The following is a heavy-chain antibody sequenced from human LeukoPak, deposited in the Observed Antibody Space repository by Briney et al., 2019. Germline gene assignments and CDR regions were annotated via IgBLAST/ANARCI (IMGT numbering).Heavy chain of an antibody. CDR2: IRGKPYGYAT. Sequence: PGGSLRLSCAAPGFIFRDSAFHWVRQAAGKGLEWVGRIRGKPYGYATAYAASVKGRFTVSRDDSQNMAYLQMDSLRTEDTAVYYCSRRYYGDHVLDFWGQGVLVTVSS. CDR3: SRRYYGDHVLDF. J-gene: IGHJ4*02. V-gene: IGHV3-73*01. CDR1: GFIFRDSA. D-gene: IGHD4-17*01.